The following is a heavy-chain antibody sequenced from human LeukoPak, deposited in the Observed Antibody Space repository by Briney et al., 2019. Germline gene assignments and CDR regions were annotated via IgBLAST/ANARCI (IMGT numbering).Heavy chain of an antibody. CDR2: IKQDGSEE. V-gene: IGHV3-7*01. J-gene: IGHJ4*02. Sequence: GGSLRLSCAASGFNFSRNWMTWVRQAPGKGLEWVANIKQDGSEEYYVDSVKGRFTISRDNAKKSTYLQMNRVRAEDTAVYYCARDYCSSTSCEQPDYWGQGTLVTVSS. CDR1: GFNFSRNW. D-gene: IGHD2-2*01. CDR3: ARDYCSSTSCEQPDY.